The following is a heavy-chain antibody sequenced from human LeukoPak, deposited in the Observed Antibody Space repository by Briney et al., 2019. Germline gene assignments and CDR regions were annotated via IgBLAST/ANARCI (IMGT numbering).Heavy chain of an antibody. V-gene: IGHV1-24*01. CDR3: ALYQREQPWPVSFDY. CDR2: FDPEDGET. CDR1: GYTLTELS. Sequence: ASVKVSCKVSGYTLTELSMHWVRQAPGKGLEWMGGFDPEDGETIYAQKFQGRVTMTEDTSTDTAYMELSSLRSEDTAVYYCALYQREQPWPVSFDYWGQGTLVTVSS. D-gene: IGHD5-18*01. J-gene: IGHJ4*02.